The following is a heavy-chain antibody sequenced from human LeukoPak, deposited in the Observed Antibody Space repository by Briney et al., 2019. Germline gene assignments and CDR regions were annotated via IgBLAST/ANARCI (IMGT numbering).Heavy chain of an antibody. D-gene: IGHD2-2*01. CDR2: ISGSGGST. Sequence: GGSLRLSCAASGFTFSSYAMSWVRQAPGKGLEWVSAISGSGGSTYYADSVKGRFTIPRDNSKNTLYLQMNSLRAEDTAVYYCAKPLPEYCSSTSCTPGYWGQGTLVTVSS. CDR1: GFTFSSYA. CDR3: AKPLPEYCSSTSCTPGY. V-gene: IGHV3-23*01. J-gene: IGHJ4*02.